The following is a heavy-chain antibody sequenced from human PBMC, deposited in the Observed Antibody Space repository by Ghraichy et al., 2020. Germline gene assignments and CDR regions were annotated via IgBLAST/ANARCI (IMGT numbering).Heavy chain of an antibody. CDR1: GFTFSSYE. CDR3: ARGYYGSGSYYRGRLDY. J-gene: IGHJ4*02. Sequence: LTCAASGFTFSSYEMNWVRQAPGKGLEWVSYISSSGSTIYYADSVKGRFTISRDNAKNSLYLQMNSLRAEDTAVYYCARGYYGSGSYYRGRLDYWGQGTLVTVSS. D-gene: IGHD3-10*01. V-gene: IGHV3-48*03. CDR2: ISSSGSTI.